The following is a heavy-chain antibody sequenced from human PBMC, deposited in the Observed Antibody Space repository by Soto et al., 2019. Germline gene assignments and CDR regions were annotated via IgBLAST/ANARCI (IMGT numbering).Heavy chain of an antibody. Sequence: ASVKVSCKXSGYTFTSYDINWVRQATGQGLEWMGWMNPNSGNTGYAQKFQGRVTMTRNTSISTAYMELSSLRSEDTAVYYCANSSSWGGGMDVWGQGTTVTVSS. V-gene: IGHV1-8*01. CDR2: MNPNSGNT. D-gene: IGHD6-13*01. CDR1: GYTFTSYD. J-gene: IGHJ6*02. CDR3: ANSSSWGGGMDV.